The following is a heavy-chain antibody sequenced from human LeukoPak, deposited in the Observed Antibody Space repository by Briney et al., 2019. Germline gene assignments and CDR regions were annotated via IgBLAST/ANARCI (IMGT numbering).Heavy chain of an antibody. D-gene: IGHD6-19*01. CDR3: ARGISSGWSRAVGY. V-gene: IGHV4-61*01. J-gene: IGHJ4*02. CDR2: IYYSGST. CDR1: GGSVSSGSYY. Sequence: SETLSLTCTVSGGSVSSGSYYWSWIRQPPGKGLKWIGYIYYSGSTNYNPSLKSRVTISVDTSKNQFSLKLSSVTAADTAVYYCARGISSGWSRAVGYWGQGTLVTVSS.